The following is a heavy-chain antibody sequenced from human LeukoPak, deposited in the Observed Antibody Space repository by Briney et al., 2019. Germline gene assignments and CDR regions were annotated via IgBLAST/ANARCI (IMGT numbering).Heavy chain of an antibody. D-gene: IGHD3-22*01. CDR2: ISYDGSNK. Sequence: GGSLRLSCAASGFTFSSYGMHWVRQAPGKGLEWVAVISYDGSNKYYADSVKGRFTISRDNSKNTLYLQMNSLRAEDTAVYYSAKARGITMIVVVPPGDYWGQGTLVTVSS. J-gene: IGHJ4*02. CDR3: AKARGITMIVVVPPGDY. CDR1: GFTFSSYG. V-gene: IGHV3-30*18.